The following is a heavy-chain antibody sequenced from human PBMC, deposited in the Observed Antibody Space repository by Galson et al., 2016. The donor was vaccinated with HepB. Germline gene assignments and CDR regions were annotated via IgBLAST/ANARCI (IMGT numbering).Heavy chain of an antibody. CDR2: IYSGGTT. D-gene: IGHD4-17*01. V-gene: IGHV3-66*02. CDR1: GFTVSSNY. J-gene: IGHJ4*02. CDR3: ARGVYGDHGWFDY. Sequence: SLRLSCAASGFTVSSNYMTWVRQAPGKGLEYVSVIYSGGTTYYADSVKGRFTISRDNSKNTLFLQMNTLRAEDTAVCYCARGVYGDHGWFDYWGQGTLVTVSS.